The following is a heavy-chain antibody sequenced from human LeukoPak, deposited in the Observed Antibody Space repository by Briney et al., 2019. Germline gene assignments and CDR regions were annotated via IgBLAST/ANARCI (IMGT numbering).Heavy chain of an antibody. D-gene: IGHD6-6*01. V-gene: IGHV3-53*01. CDR2: IYSSGST. CDR1: GFTFSANY. J-gene: IGHJ4*02. CDR3: AKDAEYSSSDYFDY. Sequence: GGSLRLSCAASGFTFSANYMSWVRQTPGKGLEWLSIIYSSGSTYYADSVKGRFTISRDNSKNTLYLQMNSLRAEDTAVYYCAKDAEYSSSDYFDYWGQGTLVTVSS.